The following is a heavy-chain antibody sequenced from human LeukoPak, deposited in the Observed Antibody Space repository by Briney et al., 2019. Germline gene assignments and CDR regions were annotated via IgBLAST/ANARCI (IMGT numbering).Heavy chain of an antibody. CDR2: ISAYNGNT. V-gene: IGHV1-18*01. CDR3: AREGIAEPDTNWFDP. D-gene: IGHD6-13*01. CDR1: GYTFTSYG. J-gene: IGHJ5*02. Sequence: GASVKVSCKASGYTFTSYGISWVRQAPGQGLEWMGWISAYNGNTNYAQKLQGRVTMTTDTSTSTAYMELRSLRSDDTAVYYCAREGIAEPDTNWFDPWGQGTLVTVSS.